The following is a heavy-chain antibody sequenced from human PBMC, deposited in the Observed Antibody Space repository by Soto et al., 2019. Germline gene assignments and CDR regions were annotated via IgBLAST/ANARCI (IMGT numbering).Heavy chain of an antibody. Sequence: EVQLVETGGGLIQPGGSLRLSCAASGFTVSSNYMSWVRQAPGKGLEWVSVIYSGGSTYYEDSVKGRFTISRDDSKNTLYLQMNSLSAEDTAVYYCARERHSSGWYIFDYWGQGTLVTVSS. CDR3: ARERHSSGWYIFDY. CDR2: IYSGGST. J-gene: IGHJ4*02. CDR1: GFTVSSNY. V-gene: IGHV3-53*02. D-gene: IGHD6-19*01.